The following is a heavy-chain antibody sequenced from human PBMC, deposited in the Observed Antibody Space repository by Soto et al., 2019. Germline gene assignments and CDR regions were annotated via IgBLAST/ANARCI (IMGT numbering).Heavy chain of an antibody. D-gene: IGHD3-22*01. Sequence: PGGSLRLSCAASGFTVSSNYMSWVRQAPGKGLEWVSVIYSGGSTYYADSVKGRFTISRDNSKNTLYLQMNSLRAEDTAVYYCARVRGADYDDSSGYVEGMDVWGQGTTVTVSS. CDR2: IYSGGST. CDR3: ARVRGADYDDSSGYVEGMDV. V-gene: IGHV3-53*01. J-gene: IGHJ6*02. CDR1: GFTVSSNY.